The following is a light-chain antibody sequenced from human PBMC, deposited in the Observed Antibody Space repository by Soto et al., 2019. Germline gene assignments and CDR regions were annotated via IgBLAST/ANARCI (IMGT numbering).Light chain of an antibody. CDR2: DAS. J-gene: IGKJ1*01. Sequence: EIVLTQSPATLSLSPGEGATLSCRASQSVSSYLAWYQQKPGQAPRLLIYDASNRATGIPARFSGSGSGTDFTLTISSLEPEDFAVYYCQQRSNWITFGQGTKVDIK. V-gene: IGKV3-11*01. CDR1: QSVSSY. CDR3: QQRSNWIT.